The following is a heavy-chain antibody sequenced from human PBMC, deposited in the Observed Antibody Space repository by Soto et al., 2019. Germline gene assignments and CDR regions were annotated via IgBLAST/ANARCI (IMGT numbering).Heavy chain of an antibody. V-gene: IGHV3-23*01. CDR3: ALGTQNFDY. CDR2: ISGSGGTT. Sequence: EVQLLESGGGLVQPGGSLRLSCAASGFTFTTRAMSWVRQAPGKGLQWVSGISGSGGTTYYADSGKGRLIISRDNSKSMLYLQRNILSDDDAAVYYGALGTQNFDYWGRGTQVTVSS. D-gene: IGHD7-27*01. CDR1: GFTFTTRA. J-gene: IGHJ4*02.